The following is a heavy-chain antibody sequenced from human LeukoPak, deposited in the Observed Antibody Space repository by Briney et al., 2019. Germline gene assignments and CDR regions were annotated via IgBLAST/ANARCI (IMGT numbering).Heavy chain of an antibody. CDR1: GFTFSSYE. Sequence: GGSLRLSCAASGFTFSSYEMNWVRQAPGKGLEWVSYISSSGSTIYYADSVKGRFTISRDNAKNSLYLQMNSLRAEDTAVYYCARLNGGYDYAAVGYWGQGTLVTVSS. CDR3: ARLNGGYDYAAVGY. CDR2: ISSSGSTI. V-gene: IGHV3-48*03. D-gene: IGHD5-12*01. J-gene: IGHJ4*02.